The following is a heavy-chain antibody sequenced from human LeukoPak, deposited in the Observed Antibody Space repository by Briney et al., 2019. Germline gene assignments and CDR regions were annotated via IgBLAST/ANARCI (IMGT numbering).Heavy chain of an antibody. CDR2: IYYSGST. Sequence: SETLSLTCTVSGGSISSSSYYWGWIRRPPGKGLEWIGSIYYSGSTYYNPSLKSRVTISVATSKNQFSLKLSSVTAADTAVYYCARHSPQTHDSSGYYNFDYWGQGTLVTVSS. V-gene: IGHV4-39*01. CDR1: GGSISSSSYY. CDR3: ARHSPQTHDSSGYYNFDY. J-gene: IGHJ4*02. D-gene: IGHD3-22*01.